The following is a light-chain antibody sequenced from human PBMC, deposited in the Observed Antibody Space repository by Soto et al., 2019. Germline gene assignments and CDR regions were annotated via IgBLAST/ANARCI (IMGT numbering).Light chain of an antibody. CDR3: AAWDDSLNGPV. CDR2: GND. V-gene: IGLV1-44*01. CDR1: SSNIESNT. J-gene: IGLJ2*01. Sequence: QSVLTQPPSASGTPGQRVTISCSGSSSNIESNTVNWYQQLPGTAPKLLIYGNDQRPSGVPDRFSGSKSGTSASLAISGLHSEDEADYYCAAWDDSLNGPVFGGGTKLTVL.